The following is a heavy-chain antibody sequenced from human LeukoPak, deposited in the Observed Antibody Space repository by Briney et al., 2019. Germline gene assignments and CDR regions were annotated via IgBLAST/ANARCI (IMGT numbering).Heavy chain of an antibody. Sequence: SETLSLTCTVSGGSISSGSYYWNWIRQPAGKGLEWIGRIYTSGSTNYNPSLKSRVTISVDTSKDQFSLKLSSVTAADTAVYYCAKLHRSWEWSHTGGYFDYWGQGTLVTVSS. CDR2: IYTSGST. V-gene: IGHV4-61*02. CDR3: AKLHRSWEWSHTGGYFDY. D-gene: IGHD3-3*01. CDR1: GGSISSGSYY. J-gene: IGHJ4*02.